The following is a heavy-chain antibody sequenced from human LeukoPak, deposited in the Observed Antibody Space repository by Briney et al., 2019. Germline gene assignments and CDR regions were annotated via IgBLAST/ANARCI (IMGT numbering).Heavy chain of an antibody. V-gene: IGHV1-8*01. Sequence: ASVKVSCKASGYTFTSYDINWVRQATGQGLEWMGWMNPNSGNTGYAQKFQGRVTTTRNTSISTAYMELSSLRSEDTAVYYCARTLNDVDYYYYYMDVWGKGTTVTVSS. D-gene: IGHD1-1*01. J-gene: IGHJ6*03. CDR2: MNPNSGNT. CDR1: GYTFTSYD. CDR3: ARTLNDVDYYYYYMDV.